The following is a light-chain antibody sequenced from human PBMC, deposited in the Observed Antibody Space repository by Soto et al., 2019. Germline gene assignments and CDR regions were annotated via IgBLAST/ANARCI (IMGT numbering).Light chain of an antibody. J-gene: IGKJ5*01. Sequence: DIQMTQSPSSLSASVGDRVTINCKSSQSVLYSSNSKNYLAWYKQKAGQPPKLLIYWASTRESGVPDRFSGSGSGTDFTLTISSLQAEDVAVYYCQQHYSTPLAFGQGTRLEIK. CDR2: WAS. V-gene: IGKV4-1*01. CDR3: QQHYSTPLA. CDR1: QSVLYSSNSKNY.